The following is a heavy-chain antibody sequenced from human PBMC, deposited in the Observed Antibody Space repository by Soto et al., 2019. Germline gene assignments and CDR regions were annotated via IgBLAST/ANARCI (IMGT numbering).Heavy chain of an antibody. CDR1: GFTVSSYA. CDR2: ISGSGGST. J-gene: IGHJ4*02. D-gene: IGHD6-19*01. CDR3: ARRSSGWYFDY. V-gene: IGHV3-23*01. Sequence: EVQLLESGGGLVQPGGSLRLSCAASGFTVSSYAMSWVRQAPGKGLEWVSAISGSGGSTYYADSSKGRFTISRDNSKNTLYLQMNSLRAEDTALYYCARRSSGWYFDYWGQGTLVTVSS.